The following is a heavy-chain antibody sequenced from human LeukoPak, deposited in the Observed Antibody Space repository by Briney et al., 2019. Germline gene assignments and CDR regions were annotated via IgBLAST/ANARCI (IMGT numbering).Heavy chain of an antibody. CDR2: ISAYNGNT. D-gene: IGHD4/OR15-4a*01. V-gene: IGHV1-18*01. Sequence: ASVKVSCKASGYTFTSYGISWVRQAPGQGLEWMGWISAYNGNTNYAQKLQGRVTMTTDTSTSTAYMELRSLRSDDTAVYYCARALAVLGRGPRDFDFWGQGTLVTVSS. CDR3: ARALAVLGRGPRDFDF. J-gene: IGHJ4*02. CDR1: GYTFTSYG.